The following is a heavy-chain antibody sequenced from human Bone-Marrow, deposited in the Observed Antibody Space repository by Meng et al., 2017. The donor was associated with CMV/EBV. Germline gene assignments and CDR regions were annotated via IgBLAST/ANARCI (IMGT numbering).Heavy chain of an antibody. D-gene: IGHD2-2*01. CDR2: SSVYNGNT. CDR1: GYTFSSYG. CDR3: ARDSPRVEVPGGPDY. V-gene: IGHV1-18*01. J-gene: IGHJ4*02. Sequence: ASVKVSCKASGYTFSSYGISWVRQAPGQGLEWIGWSSVYNGNTHYAQKLQDRVTLTTDTSTRTAFMELRSLGSDDTAMYYCARDSPRVEVPGGPDYWGQGTLVTFYS.